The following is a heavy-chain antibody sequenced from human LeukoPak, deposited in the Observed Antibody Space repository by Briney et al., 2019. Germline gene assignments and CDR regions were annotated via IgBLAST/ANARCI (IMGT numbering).Heavy chain of an antibody. CDR2: INWDGGGT. V-gene: IGHV3-43*01. CDR3: AKHLTATNTYIFFGLDV. Sequence: GGSLRLSCAASGYSFKRYGMHWVRQPPGKGLEWVSPINWDGGGTDYADSVKGRFTIFRDNAKNSLYLQLSSLRPEDTALYYCAKHLTATNTYIFFGLDVWGQGTSVTVSS. D-gene: IGHD1-26*01. J-gene: IGHJ6*02. CDR1: GYSFKRYG.